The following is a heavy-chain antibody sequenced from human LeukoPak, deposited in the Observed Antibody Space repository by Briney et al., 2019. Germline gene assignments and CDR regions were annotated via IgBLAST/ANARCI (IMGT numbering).Heavy chain of an antibody. CDR1: GGTFSSYA. V-gene: IGHV1-69*13. CDR3: ARVASTLGIGGAFDI. CDR2: IIPIFGTA. D-gene: IGHD3-16*01. J-gene: IGHJ3*02. Sequence: GASVKVSCKASGGTFSSYAISWVRQAPGQGLEWMGGIIPIFGTANYAQKFQGRVTITADESTSTAYMELSSLRSEDTAVYYCARVASTLGIGGAFDIWGQGTMVTVSS.